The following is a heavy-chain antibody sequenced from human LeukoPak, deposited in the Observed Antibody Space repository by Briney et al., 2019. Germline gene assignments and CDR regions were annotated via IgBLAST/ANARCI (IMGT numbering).Heavy chain of an antibody. Sequence: SETLSLTCAVSGGSISSGGYSWSWIRQPPGEGLEWIGYIYHSGSTYYNPSFKSRVTISVDRSKNQFSLKLSSVTAADTAVYYCARSTRATLFDYWGQGTLVTVSS. V-gene: IGHV4-30-2*01. CDR1: GGSISSGGYS. CDR2: IYHSGST. D-gene: IGHD5-12*01. CDR3: ARSTRATLFDY. J-gene: IGHJ4*02.